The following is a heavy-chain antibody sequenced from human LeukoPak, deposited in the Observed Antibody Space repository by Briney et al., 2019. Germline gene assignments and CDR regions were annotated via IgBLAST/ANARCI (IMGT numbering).Heavy chain of an antibody. CDR3: AKGHVNYSDC. CDR1: GFTFSTHA. J-gene: IGHJ4*02. Sequence: PGGSLRLSCAASGFTFSTHAMSWVRQAPGKGLEWVSGISGSDNNTYYADSVKGRFTISRDNSKNTLYLRMNSLRAEDTAVYYCAKGHVNYSDCWGQGTLVTVSS. V-gene: IGHV3-23*01. CDR2: ISGSDNNT.